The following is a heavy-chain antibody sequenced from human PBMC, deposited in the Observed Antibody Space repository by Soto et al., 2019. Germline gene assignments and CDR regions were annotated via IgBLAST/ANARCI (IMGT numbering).Heavy chain of an antibody. CDR3: ARDLYNLNAGGCFDP. CDR2: IYYSGST. D-gene: IGHD1-1*01. CDR1: GGSVSSGSYY. J-gene: IGHJ5*02. Sequence: SETLSLTCTVSGGSVSSGSYYWSWIRQPPGKGLEWIGYIYYSGSTNYNPSLKSRVTISVDTSKNQFSLKLRSVTAADTAVYYCARDLYNLNAGGCFDPWGQGTLVTVSS. V-gene: IGHV4-61*01.